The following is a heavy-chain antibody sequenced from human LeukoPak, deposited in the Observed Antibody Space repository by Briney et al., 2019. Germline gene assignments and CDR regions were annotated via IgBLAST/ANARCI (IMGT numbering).Heavy chain of an antibody. D-gene: IGHD3-22*01. CDR1: GGSISSSSYY. CDR3: AISDSSGYYYGAPYYFDY. CDR2: IYYSGST. J-gene: IGHJ4*02. Sequence: SETLSLTCTVSGGSISSSSYYWGWIRQPPGKGLEWIGSIYYSGSTYYNPSLKSRVTISVDTSKNQFSLKLSSVTAADTAVYYCAISDSSGYYYGAPYYFDYWGQGTLVTVSS. V-gene: IGHV4-39*01.